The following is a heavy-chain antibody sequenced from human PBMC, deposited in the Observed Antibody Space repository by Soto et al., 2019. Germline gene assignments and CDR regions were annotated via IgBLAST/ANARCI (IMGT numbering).Heavy chain of an antibody. D-gene: IGHD6-19*01. Sequence: SQTLSLTCVISGDSVSSTSAAWSWIRQSPSRGLEWLGRTYYRSKWYSDYAVSVESRITINPDTSKNQFSLRLNSVTPEDTAVYYCARGSYYSGWVWGQGTLVTVSS. CDR1: GDSVSSTSAA. CDR2: TYYRSKWYS. CDR3: ARGSYYSGWV. V-gene: IGHV6-1*01. J-gene: IGHJ4*02.